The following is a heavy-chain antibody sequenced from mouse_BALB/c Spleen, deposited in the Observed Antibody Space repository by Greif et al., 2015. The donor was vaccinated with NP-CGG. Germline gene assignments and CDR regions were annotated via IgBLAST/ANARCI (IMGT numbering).Heavy chain of an antibody. CDR1: GYTFTSYW. Sequence: QVQLKQSGAELAKPGASVKMSCKASGYTFTSYWMHWVKQRPGQGLEWIGYINPSTGYTEYNQKFKDKATLTADKSSSTAYMQLSSLTSEDSAVYYCARNDYSYAMDYWGQGTSVTVSS. D-gene: IGHD2-4*01. J-gene: IGHJ4*01. CDR3: ARNDYSYAMDY. CDR2: INPSTGYT. V-gene: IGHV1-7*01.